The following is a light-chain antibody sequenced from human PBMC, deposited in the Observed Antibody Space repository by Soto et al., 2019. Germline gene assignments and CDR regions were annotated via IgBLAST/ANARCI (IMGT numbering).Light chain of an antibody. V-gene: IGLV2-14*01. CDR2: EVS. CDR3: NSYTSKSTGV. J-gene: IGLJ1*01. CDR1: SSDVGGYNY. Sequence: QSALTQPASVSGSPGQSITISCTGTSSDVGGYNYVSWYQQHPGKAPKLIIYEVSNRPSGVSNRFSGSKSGNTASLTISGLQAEXEADYYCNSYTSKSTGVFGTGTKVT.